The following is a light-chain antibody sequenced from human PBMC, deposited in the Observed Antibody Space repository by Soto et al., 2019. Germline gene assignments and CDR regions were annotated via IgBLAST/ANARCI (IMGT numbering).Light chain of an antibody. Sequence: EILMTQSPSTLSVSPGERATLSCRASQSVSSNLAWYQQKPGQAPRLLIYGASSRATGIPDRFSGSGSGTDFTLTISRLEPEDFAVYYCQQYGSSSITFGQGTRLEIK. V-gene: IGKV3-20*01. J-gene: IGKJ5*01. CDR1: QSVSSN. CDR3: QQYGSSSIT. CDR2: GAS.